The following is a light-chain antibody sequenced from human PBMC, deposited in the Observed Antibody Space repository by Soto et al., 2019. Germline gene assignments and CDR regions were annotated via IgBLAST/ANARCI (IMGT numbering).Light chain of an antibody. Sequence: EIVLTQSPATLSLSPGERATLSCRGSETVSTAVACYQQKPGHAPRLLMYDSSNRATGIPDRFSASGAGTDFTLTINSLEPEDFGVYYCQQRSLWPPLTFGGGTKVDSK. CDR1: ETVSTA. CDR3: QQRSLWPPLT. J-gene: IGKJ4*01. CDR2: DSS. V-gene: IGKV3-11*01.